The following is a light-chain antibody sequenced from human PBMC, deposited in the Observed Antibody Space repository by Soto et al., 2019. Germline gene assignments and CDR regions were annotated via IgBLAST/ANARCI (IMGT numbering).Light chain of an antibody. CDR3: QQYNNWPL. J-gene: IGKJ4*01. CDR2: GAS. Sequence: EIVMTQSPATLSVSPGERATLCCRASQSVSSNLAWYQQKPGQAPRLLIYGASTRATGIPARFSGSGSGTEFTLTISSLQSEDFAVYYCQQYNNWPLFGGGTKVDIK. V-gene: IGKV3-15*01. CDR1: QSVSSN.